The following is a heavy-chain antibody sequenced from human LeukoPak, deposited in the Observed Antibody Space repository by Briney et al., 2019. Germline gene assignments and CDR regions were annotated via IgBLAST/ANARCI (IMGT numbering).Heavy chain of an antibody. Sequence: GGSLRLSCAASGFTFSNYAMRWVRQTPGKGLQWVSGISSSGGRTDYADSVKGRFTISRDNSKSTLFLHMTSLRTEDTAIYYCAKGDHASSWYSLPDYWGQGTLVTVSS. CDR2: ISSSGGRT. CDR3: AKGDHASSWYSLPDY. V-gene: IGHV3-23*01. CDR1: GFTFSNYA. D-gene: IGHD2-15*01. J-gene: IGHJ4*02.